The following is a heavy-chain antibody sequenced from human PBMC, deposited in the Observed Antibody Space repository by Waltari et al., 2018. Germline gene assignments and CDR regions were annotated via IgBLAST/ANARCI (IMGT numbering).Heavy chain of an antibody. CDR1: GYSISSGYY. V-gene: IGHV4-38-2*02. J-gene: IGHJ4*02. D-gene: IGHD6-13*01. CDR3: ARERRVFIAAAGTFDY. CDR2: IYHSGST. Sequence: QVQLQESGPGLVKPSETLSLTCAVSGYSISSGYYWGWIRQPPGKGLEWIGSIYHSGSTYYNPSLKSRVTRSVDTSKNQFSLKLSSVTAADTAVYYCARERRVFIAAAGTFDYWGQGTLVTVSS.